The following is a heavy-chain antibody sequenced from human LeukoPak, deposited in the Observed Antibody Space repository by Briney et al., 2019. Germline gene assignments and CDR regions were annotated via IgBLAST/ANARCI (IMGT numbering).Heavy chain of an antibody. Sequence: ASVKVSCKASGYTFTNYDINWERQATGQGLEWMGWMNPNSGNTGYAQKFQGRVTMTRNNSISTAYMELSSLRSEDTAVYYCARGPPDCSSPSCYNWFDPWGQGTLVTVSS. CDR2: MNPNSGNT. CDR1: GYTFTNYD. V-gene: IGHV1-8*02. D-gene: IGHD2-2*01. CDR3: ARGPPDCSSPSCYNWFDP. J-gene: IGHJ5*02.